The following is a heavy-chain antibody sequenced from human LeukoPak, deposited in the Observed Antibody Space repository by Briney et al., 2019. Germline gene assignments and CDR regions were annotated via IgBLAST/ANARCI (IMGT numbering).Heavy chain of an antibody. Sequence: GASVKVSCKASGYTFTSYDINWVRQATGQGLEWMGWMNPNSGNTGYAQKFQGRVTMTRNTSISTAYMELSSLRSEDTAVYYCARAGPVTTRVARNWFDPWGQGTLVTVSS. J-gene: IGHJ5*02. V-gene: IGHV1-8*01. CDR2: MNPNSGNT. D-gene: IGHD4-4*01. CDR3: ARAGPVTTRVARNWFDP. CDR1: GYTFTSYD.